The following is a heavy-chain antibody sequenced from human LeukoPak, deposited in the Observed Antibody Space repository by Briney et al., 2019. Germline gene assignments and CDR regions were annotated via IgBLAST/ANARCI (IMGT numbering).Heavy chain of an antibody. D-gene: IGHD2-2*01. CDR2: ISGSGGST. J-gene: IGHJ6*04. CDR3: PKNSYCSITRCYWEDV. CDR1: GFTFSSYA. Sequence: GGSLRLSCAASGFTFSSYAMSWVRQAPGKGLEWVSAISGSGGSTYYADSVKGRFTISRDNSKNTLYLQMNSLRAEDTAVYYCPKNSYCSITRCYWEDVWGKGTTVTVSS. V-gene: IGHV3-23*01.